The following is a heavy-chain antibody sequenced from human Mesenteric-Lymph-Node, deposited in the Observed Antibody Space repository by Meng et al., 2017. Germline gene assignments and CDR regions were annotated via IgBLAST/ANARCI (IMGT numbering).Heavy chain of an antibody. V-gene: IGHV4-38-2*02. Sequence: SETLSLTCSVSGYSISSGYYWGWIRQPPGKGLEWVGSNYHSANNYYNPSLGSRVTISVDTSKNQFSLKVTSVTAADTAVYYCARDNRDYGNYVWFDPWGQGTLVTVSS. CDR2: NYHSANN. J-gene: IGHJ5*02. CDR1: GYSISSGYY. D-gene: IGHD4-11*01. CDR3: ARDNRDYGNYVWFDP.